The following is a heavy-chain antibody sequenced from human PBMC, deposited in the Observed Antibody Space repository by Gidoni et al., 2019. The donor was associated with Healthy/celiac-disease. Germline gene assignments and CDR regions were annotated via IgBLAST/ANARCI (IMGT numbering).Heavy chain of an antibody. V-gene: IGHV1-2*02. Sequence: QVPLVQSGAEVKKPGASVKVSCKDAGETLTGYDMHWVRQAPGQGLAWIGWNNPNSGGTNYAQKFQGRVTMTRDTSIITAFMVLRRLSSDDTAVYYCARERRLYCSSTSCYNNWFDPWGQGSLVTVSS. CDR3: ARERRLYCSSTSCYNNWFDP. J-gene: IGHJ5*02. CDR1: GETLTGYD. CDR2: NNPNSGGT. D-gene: IGHD2-2*02.